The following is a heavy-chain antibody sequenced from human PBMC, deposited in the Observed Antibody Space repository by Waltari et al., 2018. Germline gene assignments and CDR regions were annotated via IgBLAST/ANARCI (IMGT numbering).Heavy chain of an antibody. D-gene: IGHD5-12*01. Sequence: QITLKESGPTLVKPTQTLTLTCTFSGFSLSTNGVGVGWIRRPPGKALEWLALIYWNDDKRYSPSLKSRLTITKDTSKNQVVLTMTNMDPVDTATYYCARTGGYSGSAAASRWGQGTLVTVSS. J-gene: IGHJ4*02. V-gene: IGHV2-5*01. CDR2: IYWNDDK. CDR3: ARTGGYSGSAAASR. CDR1: GFSLSTNGVG.